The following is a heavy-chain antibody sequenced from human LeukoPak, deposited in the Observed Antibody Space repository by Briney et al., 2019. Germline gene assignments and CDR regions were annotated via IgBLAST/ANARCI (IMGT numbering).Heavy chain of an antibody. J-gene: IGHJ4*02. V-gene: IGHV3-21*01. CDR2: ISSSSSYI. CDR3: ARVKGALAAAGLDY. Sequence: GGSLRLSCAASGFTFSSYSMNWVRQAPGKGLEWVSSISSSSSYIYYADSVKGRFTISRDNAKNSLYLQMNSLRAEDTAVYYCARVKGALAAAGLDYWGQGALVTVSS. D-gene: IGHD6-13*01. CDR1: GFTFSSYS.